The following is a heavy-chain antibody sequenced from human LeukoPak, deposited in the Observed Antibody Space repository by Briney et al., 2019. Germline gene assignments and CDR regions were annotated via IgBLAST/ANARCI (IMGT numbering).Heavy chain of an antibody. Sequence: SVKVSCKASGGTFNSYAISWVRQAPGQGLEWMGGIIPIFGTANYAQMFQGRVTITADESTSTAYMELSSLRSEDTAVYYCARVSGDYYDSSGYRHPFDYWGQGTLVTVSS. CDR2: IIPIFGTA. V-gene: IGHV1-69*13. D-gene: IGHD3-22*01. J-gene: IGHJ4*02. CDR3: ARVSGDYYDSSGYRHPFDY. CDR1: GGTFNSYA.